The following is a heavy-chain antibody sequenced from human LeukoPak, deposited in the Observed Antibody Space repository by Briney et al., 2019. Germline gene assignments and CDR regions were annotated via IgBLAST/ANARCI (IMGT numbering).Heavy chain of an antibody. CDR3: ARGASEYIDG. Sequence: SVPLTLTCTVSGGPLSSYYWRWLRQPPGKGLEWIAYIYYSGITNCNPSLKSQDTISMDTSKNQFSLNLSSVTAADTSVYYCARGASEYIDGWGQGTLVTVSS. J-gene: IGHJ5*02. V-gene: IGHV4-59*01. D-gene: IGHD5-18*01. CDR1: GGPLSSYY. CDR2: IYYSGIT.